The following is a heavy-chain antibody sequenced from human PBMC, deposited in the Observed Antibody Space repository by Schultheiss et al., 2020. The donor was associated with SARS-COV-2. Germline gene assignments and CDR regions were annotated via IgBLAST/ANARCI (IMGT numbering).Heavy chain of an antibody. CDR1: GFTFDDYA. Sequence: GGSLRLSCAASGFTFDDYAMHWVRQAPGKGLEWVSGISWNSGSIGYADSVKGRFTISRDNSKNTLYLQMNSLRAEDTAVYYCAREGRGYSYGPHGMDVWGQGATVTVSS. J-gene: IGHJ6*02. CDR2: ISWNSGSI. D-gene: IGHD5-18*01. V-gene: IGHV3-9*01. CDR3: AREGRGYSYGPHGMDV.